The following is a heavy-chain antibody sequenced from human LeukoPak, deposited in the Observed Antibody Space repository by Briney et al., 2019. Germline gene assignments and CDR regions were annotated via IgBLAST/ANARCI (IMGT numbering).Heavy chain of an antibody. V-gene: IGHV3-21*01. CDR1: GFTFSSYS. D-gene: IGHD6-19*01. J-gene: IGHJ6*03. Sequence: PGGSLRLSCAASGFTFSSYSMNWVRQAPGKGLEWVSSISSSSSYIYYADSVKGRFTISRDNAKNSLYLQMNSLRAEDTAVYYCARDGVAGTFETDYYYYMDVWGKGTTVTVSS. CDR2: ISSSSSYI. CDR3: ARDGVAGTFETDYYYYMDV.